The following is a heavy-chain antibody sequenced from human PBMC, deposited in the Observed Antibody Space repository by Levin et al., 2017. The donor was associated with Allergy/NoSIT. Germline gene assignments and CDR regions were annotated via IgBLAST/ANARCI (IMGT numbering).Heavy chain of an antibody. CDR1: GFTFSSYS. J-gene: IGHJ4*02. V-gene: IGHV3-48*01. CDR3: ARGVFGVRGVADYFDY. CDR2: ISSSSSTI. Sequence: GGSLRLSCAASGFTFSSYSMNWVRQAPGKGLEWVSYISSSSSTIYYADSVKGRFTISRDNAKNSLYLQMNSLRAEDTAVYYCARGVFGVRGVADYFDYWGQGTLVTVSS. D-gene: IGHD3-10*01.